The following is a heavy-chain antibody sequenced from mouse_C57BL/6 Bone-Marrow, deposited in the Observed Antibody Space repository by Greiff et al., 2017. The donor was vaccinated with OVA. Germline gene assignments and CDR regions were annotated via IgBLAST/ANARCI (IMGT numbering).Heavy chain of an antibody. J-gene: IGHJ2*01. CDR3: ARYIYYFDY. CDR2: IRNKANGYTT. CDR1: GFTFTDYY. Sequence: EVNVVESGGGLVQPGGSLSLSCAASGFTFTDYYMSWVRQPPGKALEWLGFIRNKANGYTTEYSASVKGRFTISRDNSQSILYLQMNALRAEDSATYYCARYIYYFDYWGQGTTLTVSS. V-gene: IGHV7-3*01.